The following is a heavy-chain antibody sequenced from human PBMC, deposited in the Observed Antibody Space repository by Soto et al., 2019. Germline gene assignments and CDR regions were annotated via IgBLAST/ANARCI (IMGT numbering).Heavy chain of an antibody. J-gene: IGHJ3*02. CDR2: ISYDGSNK. CDR1: GFTFSSYA. V-gene: IGHV3-30-3*01. D-gene: IGHD3-22*01. CDR3: ARDQRSIVVVITARGANAFDI. Sequence: QVQLVESEGGVVQPGRSLRLSCAASGFTFSSYAMHWVSQAPGKGLEWVAVISYDGSNKYYADSVKGRFTISRDNSKNTLFLQMNSLRAEDTALYYCARDQRSIVVVITARGANAFDIWGQGTMVTVSS.